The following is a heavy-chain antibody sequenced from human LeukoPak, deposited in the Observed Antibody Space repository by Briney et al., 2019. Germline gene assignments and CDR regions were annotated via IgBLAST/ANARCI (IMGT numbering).Heavy chain of an antibody. D-gene: IGHD6-19*01. J-gene: IGHJ4*02. CDR1: GGSISSGDYY. CDR2: IYYSGST. CDR3: AREIAVAATGLSYFDY. Sequence: SQTLSLTCTVSGGSISSGDYYWSWIRQPPGKGLEWIGYIYYSGSTGYNPSLKSRVTISVDTSKNQFSLKLSSVTAADTAVYYCAREIAVAATGLSYFDYWGQGTLVTVSS. V-gene: IGHV4-30-4*01.